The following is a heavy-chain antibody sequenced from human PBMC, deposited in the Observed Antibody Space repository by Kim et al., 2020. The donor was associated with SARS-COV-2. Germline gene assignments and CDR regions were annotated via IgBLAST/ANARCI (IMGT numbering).Heavy chain of an antibody. CDR3: ARFEDSKSHFDY. D-gene: IGHD6-13*01. CDR1: GYTFTAYY. J-gene: IGHJ4*02. Sequence: ASVKVSCKASGYTFTAYYIHWVRQAPGQGLEWMGWINPNTGDTKYAQKFQGRVTMTRDTSISTAYMELSSLKSDHTAVYYCARFEDSKSHFDYWGQGPLVTVSS. V-gene: IGHV1-2*02. CDR2: INPNTGDT.